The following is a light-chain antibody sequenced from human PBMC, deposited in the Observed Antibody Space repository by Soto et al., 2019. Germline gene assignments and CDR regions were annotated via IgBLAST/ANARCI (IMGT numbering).Light chain of an antibody. V-gene: IGKV3-15*01. CDR2: AAS. CDR1: HSVRSN. Sequence: EIVFTQSPATLSLSPGERATLSCRASHSVRSNLAWYQQKPGQPPRLIIYAASTRATGIPGRFSGSGSGTECTLTISSLQPDDVATYYCQQYNSYPWTFGQGTKVDIK. CDR3: QQYNSYPWT. J-gene: IGKJ1*01.